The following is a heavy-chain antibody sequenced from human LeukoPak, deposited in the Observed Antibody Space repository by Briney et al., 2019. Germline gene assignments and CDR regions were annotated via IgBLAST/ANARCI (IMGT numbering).Heavy chain of an antibody. CDR1: GFTFSSYE. D-gene: IGHD6-19*01. CDR2: ISSSGSSI. CDR3: ARAGSALPCFDY. J-gene: IGHJ4*02. Sequence: PGGSLRLSCAASGFTFSSYEMNXXRQAPGKXXXCVSYISSSGSSIYYADSVKGRFTXSRXNAKNSLYLQMNSLRAEDTAVYYCARAGSALPCFDYWGQGTLVTVSS. V-gene: IGHV3-48*03.